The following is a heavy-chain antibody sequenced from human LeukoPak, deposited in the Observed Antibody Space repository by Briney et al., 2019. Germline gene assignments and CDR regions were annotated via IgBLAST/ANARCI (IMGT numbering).Heavy chain of an antibody. J-gene: IGHJ5*02. D-gene: IGHD3-9*01. CDR2: IYWDDDK. CDR1: GFSLGTRGVG. Sequence: KESGPTLVKPTQTLTLTCTFSGFSLGTRGVGVGWIRQPPGKALEWLSLIYWDDDKRYSPSLKSRLTITKDTSKNQVVLTMTNMDPVDTATYYCAHSGRNYDILTGYSTSNWFDPWGQGTLVTVSS. V-gene: IGHV2-5*02. CDR3: AHSGRNYDILTGYSTSNWFDP.